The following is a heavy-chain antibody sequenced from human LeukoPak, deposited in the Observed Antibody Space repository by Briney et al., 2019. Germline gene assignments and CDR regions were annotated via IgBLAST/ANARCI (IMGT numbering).Heavy chain of an antibody. D-gene: IGHD6-6*01. V-gene: IGHV1-8*03. CDR3: ARGLLTSIAMDY. CDR2: MNPNSGNT. J-gene: IGHJ4*02. Sequence: AASVKVSCKASGYTFTSYDINWVRQATGQGLEWMGWMNPNSGNTGYAQKFQGRVTITRNTSISTAYMELSSLRSEDTAVYYCARGLLTSIAMDYWGQGTLVTVSS. CDR1: GYTFTSYD.